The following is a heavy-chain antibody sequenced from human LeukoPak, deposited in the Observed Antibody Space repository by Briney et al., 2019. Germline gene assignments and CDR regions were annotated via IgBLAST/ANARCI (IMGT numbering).Heavy chain of an antibody. CDR2: ISGSGGST. V-gene: IGHV3-23*01. CDR3: ARVMYSSSAAADY. J-gene: IGHJ4*02. Sequence: GGCLRLSCAASGFTFSSYAMSWVRQAPGKGLEWVSAISGSGGSTYYADSVKGRFTNSRDNAKNSLYLQMNSLRDEDTALYYCARVMYSSSAAADYWGQGTLVTVSS. D-gene: IGHD6-6*01. CDR1: GFTFSSYA.